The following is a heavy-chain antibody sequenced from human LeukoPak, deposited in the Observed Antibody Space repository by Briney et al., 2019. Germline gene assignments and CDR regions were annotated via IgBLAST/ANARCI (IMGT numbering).Heavy chain of an antibody. V-gene: IGHV1-2*02. CDR2: INPNSGGT. D-gene: IGHD6-19*01. Sequence: GASVKVSCKASGYTFTGYYMHWVRQAPGQGLEWMGWINPNSGGTNYAQKFQGRVTMTRDTSISTAYMELSRLRSDDTAVYYCARDGKPWLVTSLFDYWGQEPWSPSPQ. CDR3: ARDGKPWLVTSLFDY. J-gene: IGHJ4*01. CDR1: GYTFTGYY.